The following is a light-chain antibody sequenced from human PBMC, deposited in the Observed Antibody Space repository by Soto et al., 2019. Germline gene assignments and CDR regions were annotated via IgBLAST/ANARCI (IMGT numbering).Light chain of an antibody. Sequence: EIMMTQSPATLSVSPGERATLSCRASQSVRNNLAWYQQKPGQAPRLLIYSASTRATGIPARFSGSGSGTEFTLTISSLQSEDFALFYCQQYNNWPPITFGQGTRLEIK. CDR3: QQYNNWPPIT. CDR1: QSVRNN. V-gene: IGKV3-15*01. J-gene: IGKJ5*01. CDR2: SAS.